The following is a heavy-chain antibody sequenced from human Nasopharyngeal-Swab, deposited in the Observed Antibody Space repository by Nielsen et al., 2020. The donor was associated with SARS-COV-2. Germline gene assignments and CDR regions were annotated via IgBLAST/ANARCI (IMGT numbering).Heavy chain of an antibody. CDR2: IIPIFGTA. CDR1: GGTFSSYA. CDR3: ARDRAYDSSGYGLY. V-gene: IGHV1-69*05. D-gene: IGHD3-22*01. J-gene: IGHJ4*02. Sequence: SVKVSCKASGGTFSSYAISWVRQAPGQGLEWMGGIIPIFGTANYAQKLQGRVTMTTDTSTSTAYMELRSLRPDDTAVYYCARDRAYDSSGYGLYWGQGTLVTVSS.